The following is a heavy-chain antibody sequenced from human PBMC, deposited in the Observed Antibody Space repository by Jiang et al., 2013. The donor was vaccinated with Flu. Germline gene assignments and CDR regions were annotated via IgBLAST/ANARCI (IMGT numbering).Heavy chain of an antibody. D-gene: IGHD7-27*01. J-gene: IGHJ4*02. CDR1: GFTFSSYA. V-gene: IGHV3-30-3*01. CDR2: ISYDGSNK. CDR3: ARETELGFDY. Sequence: RSLRLSCAASGFTFSSYAMHWVRQAPGKGLEWVAVISYDGSNKYYADSVKGRFTISRDNSKNTLYLQMNSLRAEDTAVYYCARETELGFDYWGQGTLVTVSS.